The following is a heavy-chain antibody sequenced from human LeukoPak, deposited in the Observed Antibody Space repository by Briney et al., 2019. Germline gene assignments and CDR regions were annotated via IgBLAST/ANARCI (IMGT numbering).Heavy chain of an antibody. Sequence: SGGSLRLSCAASGFTFSSYAMSWVRQAPGKGLEWVSAISGSGGSTYYADSVKGRFTISRDNSKNTLYLQMNSLRAEDTAVYYCAKERAYDYVWGSYRYTVDYWGQGTLVTVSS. J-gene: IGHJ4*02. D-gene: IGHD3-16*02. V-gene: IGHV3-23*01. CDR2: ISGSGGST. CDR1: GFTFSSYA. CDR3: AKERAYDYVWGSYRYTVDY.